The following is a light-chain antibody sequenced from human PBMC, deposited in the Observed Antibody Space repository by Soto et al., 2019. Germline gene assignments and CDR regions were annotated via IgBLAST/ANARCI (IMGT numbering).Light chain of an antibody. V-gene: IGLV2-8*01. CDR1: SSDVGGYNY. CDR3: CSSAGSNGV. CDR2: EVS. J-gene: IGLJ1*01. Sequence: QSVLTQPPSASGSPGQSVTISCTGTSSDVGGYNYVSWYQQHPGKAPKLMIYEVSKRPSGVPDRFSGSKSGNTASLTVSGLQAEDEADYYCCSSAGSNGVFGTGTKLTVL.